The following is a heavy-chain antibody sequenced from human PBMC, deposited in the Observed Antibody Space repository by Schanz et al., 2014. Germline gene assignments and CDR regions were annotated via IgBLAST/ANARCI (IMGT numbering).Heavy chain of an antibody. CDR1: GDSISSTSYY. D-gene: IGHD6-19*01. CDR3: ARLWGGWRIPDY. J-gene: IGHJ4*02. CDR2: IYYSGTT. Sequence: QLQMQESGPGLVKPSETLSLTCSVSGDSISSTSYYWGWIRPPPGKVLERFGSIYYSGTTSYKASLKCRVTIPGDTPKNKFSLMLNSVTAADSAVYYCARLWGGWRIPDYWGQGTQVTVSS. V-gene: IGHV4-39*01.